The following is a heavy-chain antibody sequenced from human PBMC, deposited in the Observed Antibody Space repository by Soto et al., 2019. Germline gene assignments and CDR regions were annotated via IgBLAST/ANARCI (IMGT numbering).Heavy chain of an antibody. CDR2: IYHSGST. V-gene: IGHV4-39*01. D-gene: IGHD6-19*01. Sequence: SETLSLTCTVSGGSISSNNYYWGWIRQPPGKGLEWIGSIYHSGSTYYNPSLKTRVTISVDTTKNQFSLQLNSVTAADTAIYYCARLISIEVAGVDWGQGTRVTVSS. J-gene: IGHJ4*02. CDR1: GGSISSNNYY. CDR3: ARLISIEVAGVD.